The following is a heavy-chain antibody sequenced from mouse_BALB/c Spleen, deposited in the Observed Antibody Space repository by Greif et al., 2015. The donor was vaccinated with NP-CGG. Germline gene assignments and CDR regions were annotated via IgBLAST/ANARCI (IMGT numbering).Heavy chain of an antibody. J-gene: IGHJ2*01. Sequence: QVQLQQSGAELMKPGASVKISCKATGYTFSSYWIEWVKQRPGHGLEWIGEILPGSGSTNYNEKFKGKATFTADTSSNTAYMQPSSLTSEDSAVYYCARSITTALSDYWGQGTTLTVSS. CDR1: GYTFSSYW. CDR2: ILPGSGST. V-gene: IGHV1-9*01. D-gene: IGHD1-2*01. CDR3: ARSITTALSDY.